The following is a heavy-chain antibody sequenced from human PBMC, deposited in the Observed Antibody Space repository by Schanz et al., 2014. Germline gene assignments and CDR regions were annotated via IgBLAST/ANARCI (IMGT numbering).Heavy chain of an antibody. J-gene: IGHJ3*02. CDR1: GFIFNDYY. V-gene: IGHV3-11*01. Sequence: QVQLVESGGGLVKPGGSLRLSCAASGFIFNDYYMNWIRQAPGKGLEWLSYISRDGTNSYYADSVKGRFTISRDNAKTSLYLEKTSLRGEDPAVYYCARENLNWEAFDIWGQGTVVTVSS. CDR2: ISRDGTNS. CDR3: ARENLNWEAFDI. D-gene: IGHD7-27*01.